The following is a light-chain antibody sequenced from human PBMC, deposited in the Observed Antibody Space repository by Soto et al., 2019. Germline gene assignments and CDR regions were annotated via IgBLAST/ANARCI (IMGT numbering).Light chain of an antibody. CDR3: CSYAGSSTWV. J-gene: IGLJ1*01. CDR1: SSDVGSYNL. CDR2: EGS. V-gene: IGLV2-23*01. Sequence: QSALTQSASVSGSPGQSITISCTGTSSDVGSYNLVSWYQQHPGKAPKPMIYEGSKRPSGVSNRFSGSKSGNTASLTISGLQAEDEADYYCCSYAGSSTWVFGTGTKVTVL.